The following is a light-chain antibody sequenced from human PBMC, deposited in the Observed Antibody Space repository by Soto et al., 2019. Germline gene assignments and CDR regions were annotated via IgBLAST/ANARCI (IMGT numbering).Light chain of an antibody. CDR3: SSYSTSHTRV. J-gene: IGLJ1*01. CDR2: DVN. Sequence: QAASVSGSPGQSITISCTGTSSDVGGYDFVSWYQHHPGKAPKLMIYDVNNRPSGLSNRFSGSKSGNTASLTISGLQTEDEADYYCSSYSTSHTRVFGTGTKLTVL. CDR1: SSDVGGYDF. V-gene: IGLV2-14*01.